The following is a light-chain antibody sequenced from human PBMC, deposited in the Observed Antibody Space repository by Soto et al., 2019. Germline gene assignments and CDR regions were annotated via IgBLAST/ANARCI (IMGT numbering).Light chain of an antibody. J-gene: IGKJ2*01. CDR3: QQYSNWPYT. CDR1: QSVSSK. CDR2: GAP. Sequence: EIVMTQSPATLSLSPGERVTLSCRASQSVSSKLAWYQQKPGQAPRLLIYGAPIRATDIPARFSGSGSGTEFTLTISRLQSEDFAIFYCQQYSNWPYTFGQGTKVDIK. V-gene: IGKV3-15*01.